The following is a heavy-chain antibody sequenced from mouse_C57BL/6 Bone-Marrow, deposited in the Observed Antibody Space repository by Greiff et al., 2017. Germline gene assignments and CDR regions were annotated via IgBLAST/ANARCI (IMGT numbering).Heavy chain of an antibody. Sequence: EVKLMESEGGLVQPGSSMKLSCTASGFTFSDYYMAWVRQVPEKGLEWVANINYDGSSTYYLDSLKSRFIISRDNAKNILYLQMSSLKSEDTATYYCAREGGLRYYYAMDYWGQGTSVTVSS. V-gene: IGHV5-16*01. CDR3: AREGGLRYYYAMDY. CDR2: INYDGSST. CDR1: GFTFSDYY. J-gene: IGHJ4*01. D-gene: IGHD3-2*02.